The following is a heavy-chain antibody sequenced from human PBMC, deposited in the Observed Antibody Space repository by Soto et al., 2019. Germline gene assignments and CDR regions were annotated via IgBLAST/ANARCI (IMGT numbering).Heavy chain of an antibody. Sequence: PGGSLRVACGVSGFTFKNYGMHWARQAPGKGLEWVSVLSYDGSEKDYAASVRGRFTISRDTSKNTLYLQMNSLRTEDTAIYYCTKCPRAKYNHSRGQATLVP. V-gene: IGHV3-30*18. CDR2: LSYDGSEK. CDR1: GFTFKNYG. CDR3: TKCPRAKYNHS. D-gene: IGHD1-1*01. J-gene: IGHJ5*01.